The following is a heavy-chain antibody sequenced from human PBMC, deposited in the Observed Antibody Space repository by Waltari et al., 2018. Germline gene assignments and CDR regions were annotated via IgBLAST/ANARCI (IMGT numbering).Heavy chain of an antibody. CDR3: ARDYYFDTSGYLDS. CDR1: GFTFSSHA. Sequence: QVQLVESGGGVVQPGRSLRLSCAASGFTFSSHAMHWVRQAPGKCLGWVAVISFDGGDKHYTDSVKGRFTISRDTSKNMLYLQMISLRAEDTAVYYCARDYYFDTSGYLDSWGQGTLVTVSS. D-gene: IGHD3-22*01. J-gene: IGHJ4*02. V-gene: IGHV3-30*10. CDR2: ISFDGGDK.